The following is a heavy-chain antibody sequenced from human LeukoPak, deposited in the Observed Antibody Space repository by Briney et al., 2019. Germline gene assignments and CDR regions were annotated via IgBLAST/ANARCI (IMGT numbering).Heavy chain of an antibody. V-gene: IGHV3-23*01. CDR2: IRGNGET. J-gene: IGHJ3*02. CDR3: AKGLGYCSSTSCYSNAFDI. D-gene: IGHD2-2*01. CDR1: GLSFSSFA. Sequence: PGGSLRLSCAASGLSFSSFAMSWVRQGPARGLEWVSSIRGNGETFYADSVKGRFTISRDNSKNTLYLQMNSLRAEDTAVYYCAKGLGYCSSTSCYSNAFDIWGQGTMVTVSS.